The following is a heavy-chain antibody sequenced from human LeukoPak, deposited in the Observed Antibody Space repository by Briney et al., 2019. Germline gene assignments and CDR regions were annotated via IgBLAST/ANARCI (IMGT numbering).Heavy chain of an antibody. D-gene: IGHD3-10*01. CDR2: IYTSGST. Sequence: SETLSLTCTVSGGSISSYYWSWIRQPAGKGLEWIGRIYTSGSTNYNPSLKSRVTLSLDTSKNQFSLKLSSVTAADTAFYYCARHGWFGELSLPDDWGQGTLVTVSS. CDR1: GGSISSYY. V-gene: IGHV4-4*07. CDR3: ARHGWFGELSLPDD. J-gene: IGHJ4*02.